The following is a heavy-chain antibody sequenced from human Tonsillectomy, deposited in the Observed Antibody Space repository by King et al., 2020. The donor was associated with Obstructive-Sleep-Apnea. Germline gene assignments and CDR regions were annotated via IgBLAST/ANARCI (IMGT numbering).Heavy chain of an antibody. CDR2: ISGSGGST. CDR1: GFTFSSYA. J-gene: IGHJ4*02. V-gene: IGHV3-23*04. CDR3: AKDRGSSWYKDY. Sequence: VQLVESGGGLVQPGGSLRLSCAASGFTFSSYAMSWVRQAPGKGLEWVSAISGSGGSTYYADSVKGRFTISRDNSKNTMYLQMTSLRAEDTAVYYCAKDRGSSWYKDYWGQGTLVTVSS. D-gene: IGHD6-13*01.